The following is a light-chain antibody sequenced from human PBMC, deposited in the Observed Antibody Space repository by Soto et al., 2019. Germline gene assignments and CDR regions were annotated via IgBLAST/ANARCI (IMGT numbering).Light chain of an antibody. V-gene: IGLV1-47*01. CDR2: GNN. CDR3: AVWDDSLSGVV. CDR1: TSNIGTNY. Sequence: QSVLTQPPSASGTPGQTVTISSSGGTSNIGTNYVSWYQHLPGTAPKLLISGNNQRPSGVPDRFSGSKSGTSSSLAISGLRSDDEADYYCAVWDDSLSGVVFGGGTKLTVL. J-gene: IGLJ3*02.